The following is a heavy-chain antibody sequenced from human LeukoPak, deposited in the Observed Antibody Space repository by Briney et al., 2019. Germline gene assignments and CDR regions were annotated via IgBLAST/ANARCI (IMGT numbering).Heavy chain of an antibody. Sequence: WVRQPPGKGLEWIGSIYYSGSTYYNPSLKSRLTISVDTSKNQFSLKLSSVTAADTAVYYCARHNYYGSGSLDYWGQGTLVIVSS. V-gene: IGHV4-39*01. J-gene: IGHJ4*02. CDR3: ARHNYYGSGSLDY. CDR2: IYYSGST. D-gene: IGHD3-10*01.